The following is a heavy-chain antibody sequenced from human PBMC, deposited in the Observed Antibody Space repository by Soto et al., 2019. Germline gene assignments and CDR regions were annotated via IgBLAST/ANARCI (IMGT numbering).Heavy chain of an antibody. Sequence: PSETPSLTCTVSGGSISSSRYYWGWIRQPPGKGLEWIGSIYYSGSTYYNPSLKSRVTISVDTSKNQFSLKLSSVTAADTAVYYCASSGAVAGTNWFDPWGQGTLVTVSS. CDR2: IYYSGST. V-gene: IGHV4-39*01. CDR1: GGSISSSRYY. D-gene: IGHD6-19*01. CDR3: ASSGAVAGTNWFDP. J-gene: IGHJ5*02.